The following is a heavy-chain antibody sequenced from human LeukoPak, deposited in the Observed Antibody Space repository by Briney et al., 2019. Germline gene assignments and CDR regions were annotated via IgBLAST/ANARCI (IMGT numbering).Heavy chain of an antibody. CDR1: GGSISSYY. J-gene: IGHJ3*02. V-gene: IGHV4-59*01. CDR3: ARASVRIYIAAAEESLAAFDI. CDR2: IYYSGST. D-gene: IGHD6-13*01. Sequence: SETLSLTCTVSGGSISSYYWSWIRQPPGKGLEWIGYIYYSGSTNYNPSLKSRVTISVDTSKDQFSLKLSSVTAADTAVYYCARASVRIYIAAAEESLAAFDIWGQGTMVTVSS.